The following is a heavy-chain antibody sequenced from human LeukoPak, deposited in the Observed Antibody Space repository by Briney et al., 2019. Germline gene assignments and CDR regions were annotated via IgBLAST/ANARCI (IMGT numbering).Heavy chain of an antibody. J-gene: IGHJ3*02. Sequence: SETLSLTCAVSGNSLSRSYYWGWIRQPPGKGLEWVGNIYHSGSTYYNPSLKSRVAISVDTSRNQFSLRLNSVTTADTAVYYCARDWDGFDIRGQGTVVTVSS. CDR3: ARDWDGFDI. CDR2: IYHSGST. V-gene: IGHV4-38-2*02. CDR1: GNSLSRSYY.